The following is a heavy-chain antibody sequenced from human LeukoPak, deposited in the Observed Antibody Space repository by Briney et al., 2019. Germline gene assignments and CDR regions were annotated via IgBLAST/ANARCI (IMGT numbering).Heavy chain of an antibody. CDR3: ARAIAAAGTIDY. CDR1: GYTFTSYD. Sequence: ASVKVSCKASGYTFTSYDINWVRQATGQGLEWMGWMNPNSDNTGYAQKFQGRVTMTRNTSISTAYMELSSLRSEDTAVYYCARAIAAAGTIDYWGQGTLVTVSS. V-gene: IGHV1-8*01. J-gene: IGHJ4*02. CDR2: MNPNSDNT. D-gene: IGHD6-13*01.